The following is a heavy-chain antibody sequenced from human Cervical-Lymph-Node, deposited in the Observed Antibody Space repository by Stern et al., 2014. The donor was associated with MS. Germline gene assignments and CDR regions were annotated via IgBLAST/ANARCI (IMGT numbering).Heavy chain of an antibody. D-gene: IGHD6-13*01. Sequence: VQLVESWGGVVQPWRSLRLSCAASCFCFSRYAMHWFRQAPGKGLELVALIWYDGSNPYYADSVTGRVTISRDNFKNTLYLQMNSLRAEDTAVYYCASAYSSSHYYFDYWGQGTLVTVSS. CDR3: ASAYSSSHYYFDY. CDR2: IWYDGSNP. J-gene: IGHJ4*02. V-gene: IGHV3-33*01. CDR1: CFCFSRYA.